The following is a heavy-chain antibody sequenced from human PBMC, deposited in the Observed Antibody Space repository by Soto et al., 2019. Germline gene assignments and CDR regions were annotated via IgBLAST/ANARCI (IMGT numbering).Heavy chain of an antibody. D-gene: IGHD3-16*01. CDR1: GFTFSSFG. Sequence: QVQLVESGGGVVQPGRSLRLSCAASGFTFSSFGMHWVRQAPDKGLQWVAVISYDGSDKYYADSVKGRFTISRDDSTNTMYLQRNRVTPEVTAVYYCAKTSGYDYVWGSSGLDPWGQGTLVTVSS. V-gene: IGHV3-30*18. CDR3: AKTSGYDYVWGSSGLDP. J-gene: IGHJ5*02. CDR2: ISYDGSDK.